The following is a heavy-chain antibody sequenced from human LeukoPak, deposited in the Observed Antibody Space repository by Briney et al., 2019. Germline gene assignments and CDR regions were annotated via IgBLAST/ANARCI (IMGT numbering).Heavy chain of an antibody. CDR2: TSYTGST. J-gene: IGHJ3*02. CDR1: AASFSSHY. CDR3: ARNLVTVTKGFDI. V-gene: IGHV4-59*11. D-gene: IGHD4-17*01. Sequence: SETLSRTCAVSAASFSSHYWTWIRQSPGQGLEWIGYTSYTGSTNYSPSLKSRVTISIDTSRNQFSLKLRSVTAADTAVYYCARNLVTVTKGFDIWGKGTMVSVSS.